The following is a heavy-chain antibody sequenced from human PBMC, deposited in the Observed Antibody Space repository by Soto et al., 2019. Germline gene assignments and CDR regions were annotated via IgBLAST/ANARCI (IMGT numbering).Heavy chain of an antibody. J-gene: IGHJ4*02. CDR2: ISGSGGST. V-gene: IGHV3-23*01. Sequence: GGSLILSCAASGFTFSSYAMSWVRQAPGKGLEWVSAISGSGGSTCYADSVKGRFTISRDNSKNTLYLQMNSLRAEDTAVYYCAKVVQVSTDYWGQGTLVTVSS. CDR1: GFTFSSYA. D-gene: IGHD2-2*01. CDR3: AKVVQVSTDY.